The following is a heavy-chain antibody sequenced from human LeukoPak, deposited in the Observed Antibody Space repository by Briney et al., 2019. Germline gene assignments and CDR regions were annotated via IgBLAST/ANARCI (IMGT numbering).Heavy chain of an antibody. CDR1: GGTFSSYA. CDR3: ARTTVTTLYYYGMDV. Sequence: SVKVSCKASGGTFSSYAISWVRQAPGQGLEWMGGIIPIFGTANYAQKFQGRVTITADEFTSTAYMGLSSLRSEDTAMYYCARTTVTTLYYYGMDVWGQGTTVTVSS. V-gene: IGHV1-69*13. D-gene: IGHD4-17*01. J-gene: IGHJ6*02. CDR2: IIPIFGTA.